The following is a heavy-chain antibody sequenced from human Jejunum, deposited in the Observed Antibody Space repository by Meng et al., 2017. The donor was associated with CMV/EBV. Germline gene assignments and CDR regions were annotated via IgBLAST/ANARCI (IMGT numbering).Heavy chain of an antibody. CDR1: GFTCSTYG. CDR3: ARLEPLAAGGFFDY. J-gene: IGHJ4*02. D-gene: IGHD6-13*01. Sequence: GFTCSTYGINWVRQSPGAGLEWVSSISPSGSYKYYADSVKGRFTISRDNAKNSVHLDMNSLRAEDTAVYYCARLEPLAAGGFFDYWGQGTPVTVSS. V-gene: IGHV3-21*06. CDR2: ISPSGSYK.